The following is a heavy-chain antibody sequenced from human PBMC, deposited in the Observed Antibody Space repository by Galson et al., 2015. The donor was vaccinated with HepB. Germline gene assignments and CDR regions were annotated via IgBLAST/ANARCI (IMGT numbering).Heavy chain of an antibody. CDR3: ARFCSSTSRQNAFDI. CDR1: GYTFTSYG. D-gene: IGHD2-2*01. J-gene: IGHJ3*02. V-gene: IGHV1-18*04. CDR2: ISAYNGNT. Sequence: SVKVSCKASGYTFTSYGISWVRQAPGQGLEWMGWISAYNGNTNYAQKLQGRVTMTTDTSTSTAYMELRSLRSNDTAVYYCARFCSSTSRQNAFDIWGQGTMVTVSS.